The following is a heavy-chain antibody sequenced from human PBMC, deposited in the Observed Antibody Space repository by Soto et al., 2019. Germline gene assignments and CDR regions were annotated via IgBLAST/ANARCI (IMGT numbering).Heavy chain of an antibody. CDR1: GGSISSGGYY. Sequence: SETLSLTCTVSGGSISSGGYYWSWIRQHPGKGLEWIGYIYYSGSTYYNPSLKSRVTISVDTSKNQFSLKLSSVTAADTAVYYCARFHDFWSGYYSDWFDPWGQGTLVTVSS. CDR2: IYYSGST. V-gene: IGHV4-31*03. J-gene: IGHJ5*02. CDR3: ARFHDFWSGYYSDWFDP. D-gene: IGHD3-3*01.